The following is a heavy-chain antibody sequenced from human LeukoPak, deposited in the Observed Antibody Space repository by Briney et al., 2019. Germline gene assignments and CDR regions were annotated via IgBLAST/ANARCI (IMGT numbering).Heavy chain of an antibody. D-gene: IGHD3-10*01. J-gene: IGHJ4*02. Sequence: ASVKVSCKASGYTFTDYYMHWVRQAPGHGLEWMGWINPNSGGTNYAQKFQGRVTMTRDTSISTAYMELSRLRSDDTAVYYCARDGYYGSGSYSAPDYWGQGTLVTVSS. CDR3: ARDGYYGSGSYSAPDY. V-gene: IGHV1-2*02. CDR2: INPNSGGT. CDR1: GYTFTDYY.